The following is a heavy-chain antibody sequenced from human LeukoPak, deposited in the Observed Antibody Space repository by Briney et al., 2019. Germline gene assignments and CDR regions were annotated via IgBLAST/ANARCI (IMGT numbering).Heavy chain of an antibody. J-gene: IGHJ4*02. Sequence: GGSLRLSCAASGFTFSSYAMSRVRQAPGKGPEWVSAISGSGGSTYYADSVKGRFTISRDNSKNTLYLQMNSLRAEDTAVYYCAKAGYCSGGSCKGSFDYWGQGTLVTVSS. V-gene: IGHV3-23*01. D-gene: IGHD2-15*01. CDR2: ISGSGGST. CDR3: AKAGYCSGGSCKGSFDY. CDR1: GFTFSSYA.